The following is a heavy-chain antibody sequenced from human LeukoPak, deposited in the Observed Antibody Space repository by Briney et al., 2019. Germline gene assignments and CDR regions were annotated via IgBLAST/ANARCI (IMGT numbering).Heavy chain of an antibody. D-gene: IGHD3-10*01. Sequence: SETLSLTCTVSGGSISSYYWSWIRQPPGKGLESIGYIYYSGSTNYNPSLKSRVTISVDTSKNQFSLKLSSVTAADTAVYYCARGLSITMVRGVAFDYWGQGTLVTVSS. CDR2: IYYSGST. J-gene: IGHJ4*02. CDR3: ARGLSITMVRGVAFDY. V-gene: IGHV4-59*01. CDR1: GGSISSYY.